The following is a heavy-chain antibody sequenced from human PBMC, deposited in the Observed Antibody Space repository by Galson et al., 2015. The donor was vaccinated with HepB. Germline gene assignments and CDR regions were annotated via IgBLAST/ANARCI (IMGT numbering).Heavy chain of an antibody. CDR3: ARDLWRTHSRVVPVGY. CDR1: GFTFSSYS. J-gene: IGHJ4*02. CDR2: ISSSSSYI. Sequence: SLRLSCAASGFTFSSYSMNWVRQAPGKGLGWVSSISSSSSYIYYADSVKGRFTISRDNAKNSLYLQMNSLRAEDTAVYYCARDLWRTHSRVVPVGYWGQGTLVTVSS. D-gene: IGHD2-2*01. V-gene: IGHV3-21*01.